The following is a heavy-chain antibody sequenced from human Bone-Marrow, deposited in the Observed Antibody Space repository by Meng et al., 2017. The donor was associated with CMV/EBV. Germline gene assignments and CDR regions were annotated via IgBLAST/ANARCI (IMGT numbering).Heavy chain of an antibody. J-gene: IGHJ5*02. Sequence: ASVKVSCKASGYTFTSYGISWVRQAPGQGLEWMGWISAYNGNTNYAQKLQDRVTMTTDTSTSTAYMELRSLRSDDTAVYYCARSYCSSTSCYWSDWFDPWGQGTLVTVSS. CDR2: ISAYNGNT. CDR3: ARSYCSSTSCYWSDWFDP. CDR1: GYTFTSYG. D-gene: IGHD2-2*01. V-gene: IGHV1-18*01.